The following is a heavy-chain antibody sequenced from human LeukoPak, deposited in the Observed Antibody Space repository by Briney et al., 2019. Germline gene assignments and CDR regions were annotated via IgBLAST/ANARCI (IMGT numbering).Heavy chain of an antibody. D-gene: IGHD1-1*01. CDR1: GYTFTNYH. CDR3: ARPSINNWYYFDH. Sequence: ASVKVSCKASGYTFTNYHVHWVRQAPGQGLEWVGIINPSDGTTIYALKFQGRVTMTRDPSTNTVYMELSSLRSDDTAVYYCARPSINNWYYFDHWGQGILVTVSS. V-gene: IGHV1-46*01. J-gene: IGHJ4*02. CDR2: INPSDGTT.